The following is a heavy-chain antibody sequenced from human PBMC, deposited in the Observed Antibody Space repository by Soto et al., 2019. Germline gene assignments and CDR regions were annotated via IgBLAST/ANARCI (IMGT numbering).Heavy chain of an antibody. CDR3: ARDLRSGFYGMDV. CDR2: INPNSGGT. J-gene: IGHJ6*02. Sequence: SVKVSCKASGYTFTGYYMHWVRQAPGQGLEWMGWINPNSGGTNYAQKFQGWVTMTRDTSISTAYMELSRLRSDDTAVYYCARDLRSGFYGMDVWGQGTTVTVSS. CDR1: GYTFTGYY. V-gene: IGHV1-2*04. D-gene: IGHD3-3*01.